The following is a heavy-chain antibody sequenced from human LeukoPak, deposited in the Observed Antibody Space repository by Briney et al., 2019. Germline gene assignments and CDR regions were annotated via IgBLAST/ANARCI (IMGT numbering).Heavy chain of an antibody. CDR2: IYHSGST. D-gene: IGHD6-19*01. Sequence: SETLSLTCTVSGGSISSGGYYWSWVRQPPGKGLEWIGEIYHSGSTNYNPSLKSRVTISVDKSKNQFSLKLSSVTAADTAVYYCASFPRGAVAGTNTLFDAFDIWGQGTMVTVSS. CDR3: ASFPRGAVAGTNTLFDAFDI. J-gene: IGHJ3*02. CDR1: GGSISSGGYY. V-gene: IGHV4-39*07.